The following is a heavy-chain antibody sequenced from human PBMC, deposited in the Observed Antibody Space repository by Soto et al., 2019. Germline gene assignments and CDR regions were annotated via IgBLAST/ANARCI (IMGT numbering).Heavy chain of an antibody. D-gene: IGHD3-22*01. J-gene: IGHJ4*02. CDR2: HRNKANSYTT. CDR3: ARPTYYYDSSGPPAY. V-gene: IGHV3-72*01. Sequence: SLRLSCAASGFTFSDHYMDWVRQAPGKGLEWVGRHRNKANSYTTEYAASVKGRFTISRDDSKNSLYLQMNSLRAEDTAVYYCARPTYYYDSSGPPAYWGQGTLVTVSS. CDR1: GFTFSDHY.